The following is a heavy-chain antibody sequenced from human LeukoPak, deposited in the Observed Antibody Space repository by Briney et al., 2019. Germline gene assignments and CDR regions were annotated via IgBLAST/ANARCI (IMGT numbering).Heavy chain of an antibody. V-gene: IGHV4-59*01. D-gene: IGHD3-10*01. Sequence: SETLSLTCTVSGGSISGYYWTWIRQPPGKGLECIGYIYYSGSTNYNPSLKSRATISVDKSKNQFSLKLSSVTAADSAVYFCARIMSVRGAPDYFHYGSVLWGQDTTHTVPS. CDR2: IYYSGST. CDR1: GGSISGYY. J-gene: IGHJ6*02. CDR3: ARIMSVRGAPDYFHYGSVL.